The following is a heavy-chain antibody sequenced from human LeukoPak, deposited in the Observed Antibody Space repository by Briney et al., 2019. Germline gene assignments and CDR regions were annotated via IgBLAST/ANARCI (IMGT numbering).Heavy chain of an antibody. V-gene: IGHV4-59*01. CDR3: AKAANFYFVSQTYYYFDS. J-gene: IGHJ4*02. D-gene: IGHD3-9*01. CDR1: GGSISSYY. CDR2: IYYSGST. Sequence: SETLSLTCTVSGGSISSYYWSWIRQPPGKGLEWIGYIYYSGSTNYNPSLKSRVAMSVDTSKSQFSLSLTSVTTADTAVYYCAKAANFYFVSQTYYYFDSWGQGILVTVSS.